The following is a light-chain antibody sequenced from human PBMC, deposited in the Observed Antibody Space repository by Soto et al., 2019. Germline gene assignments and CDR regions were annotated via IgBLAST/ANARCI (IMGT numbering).Light chain of an antibody. CDR1: QSVSSRY. V-gene: IGKV3-15*01. J-gene: IGKJ1*01. CDR3: QQSYSNPPT. Sequence: EIVLTQSPGTPSLSPGERATLSFRASQSVSSRYLAWYQQKPGQAPRLLIYGASTRATGIPARFSGRGSGTEFTLTISSLQSEDFETYYCQQSYSNPPTFGQGTKVDIK. CDR2: GAS.